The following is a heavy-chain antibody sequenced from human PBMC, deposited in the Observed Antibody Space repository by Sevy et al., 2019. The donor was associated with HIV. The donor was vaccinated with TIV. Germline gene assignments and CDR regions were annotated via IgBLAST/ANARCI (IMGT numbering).Heavy chain of an antibody. CDR1: GYTFTSYD. CDR3: ARTEPGIAAYGMDV. V-gene: IGHV1-8*01. D-gene: IGHD6-13*01. J-gene: IGHJ6*02. CDR2: MNPNSGNT. Sequence: ASVKVSCKASGYTFTSYDINWVRQATGQGLEWMGWMNPNSGNTGYAQKFQGRVTMTRNTSISTAYMELSSLRSEDTAVYYCARTEPGIAAYGMDVSGQGTTVTVSS.